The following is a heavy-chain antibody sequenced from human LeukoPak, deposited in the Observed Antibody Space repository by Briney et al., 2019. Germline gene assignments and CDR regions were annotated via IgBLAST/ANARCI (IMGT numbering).Heavy chain of an antibody. CDR1: GGSITSYY. V-gene: IGHV4-59*08. J-gene: IGHJ6*03. D-gene: IGHD2-15*01. Sequence: SETLSLTCTVSGGSITSYYWSSIRQPPGKGLEWLGYIYSSGSTKYNPSLRSRVTVLVDTYKNQFSLNLASVTAAYMALYYCARHGVASMKRVDVWGKGTTVTVSS. CDR3: ARHGVASMKRVDV. CDR2: IYSSGST.